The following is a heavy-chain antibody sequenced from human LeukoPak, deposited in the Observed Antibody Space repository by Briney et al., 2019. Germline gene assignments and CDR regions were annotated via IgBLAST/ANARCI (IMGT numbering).Heavy chain of an antibody. CDR2: INGDGSST. D-gene: IGHD3-22*01. CDR3: TRVGGYYHSPLDY. V-gene: IGHV3-74*01. CDR1: GFTFSGYW. J-gene: IGHJ4*02. Sequence: GGALRLSCAASGFTFSGYWIHWGRQSPGKGLVLGSRINGDGSSTNYADSVRGRFTISRDNPKNTVYLQMNSLRAEDTAVYYCTRVGGYYHSPLDYWGQGTPVTVTS.